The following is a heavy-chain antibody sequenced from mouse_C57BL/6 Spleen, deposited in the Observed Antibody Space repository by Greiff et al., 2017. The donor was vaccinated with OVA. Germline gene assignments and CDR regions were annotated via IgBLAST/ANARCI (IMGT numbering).Heavy chain of an antibody. Sequence: EVQGVESGGGLVQPGGSMKLSCVASGFTFSNYWMNWVRQSPEKGLEWVAQIRLKSDNYATHYAESVKGRFTISRDASKSSVYLQMNNLRAEDTGIYYCTSLDYWGQGTTLTVSS. V-gene: IGHV6-3*01. J-gene: IGHJ2*01. CDR2: IRLKSDNYAT. CDR1: GFTFSNYW. CDR3: TSLDY.